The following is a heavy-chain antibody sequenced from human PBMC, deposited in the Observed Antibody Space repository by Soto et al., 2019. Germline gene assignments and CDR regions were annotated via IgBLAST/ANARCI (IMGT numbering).Heavy chain of an antibody. CDR2: INAGNGNT. CDR1: GYTFTSYA. D-gene: IGHD6-13*01. CDR3: ARDRGSSWYYWFDP. Sequence: ASVKVSCKASGYTFTSYAMHWVRQAPGQRLEWMGWINAGNGNTKYSQKFQGRVTITRDTSASTAYMELSSLRSEDTAVYYCARDRGSSWYYWFDPWGQGTQVTVSS. V-gene: IGHV1-3*01. J-gene: IGHJ5*02.